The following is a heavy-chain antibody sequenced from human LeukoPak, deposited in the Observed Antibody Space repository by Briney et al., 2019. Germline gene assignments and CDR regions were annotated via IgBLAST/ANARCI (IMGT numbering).Heavy chain of an antibody. J-gene: IGHJ3*02. CDR1: GFTVSSNY. D-gene: IGHD3-22*01. CDR2: IYSGGST. V-gene: IGHV3-53*01. Sequence: GGSLRLSCAASGFTVSSNYMSRVRQAPGKGLEWVSVIYSGGSTYYADSVKGRFTISRDNSKNTLYLQMNSLRAEDTAVYYCARDTREGSSGYIRAFDIWGQGTMVTVSS. CDR3: ARDTREGSSGYIRAFDI.